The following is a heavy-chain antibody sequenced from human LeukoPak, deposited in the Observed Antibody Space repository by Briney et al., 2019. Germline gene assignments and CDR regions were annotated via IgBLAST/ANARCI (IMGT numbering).Heavy chain of an antibody. J-gene: IGHJ4*02. CDR2: ITTSSSYM. CDR3: TTDSGPPSGYFDY. Sequence: GGSLRLSCAASGFTFSAYNMNWVRRTPGKGLEWVSSITTSSSYMFYADSVRGRFTISRDNAENSLYLQMNSLRDEDTAVYYCTTDSGPPSGYFDYWGQGTLVTVSS. V-gene: IGHV3-21*01. D-gene: IGHD1-26*01. CDR1: GFTFSAYN.